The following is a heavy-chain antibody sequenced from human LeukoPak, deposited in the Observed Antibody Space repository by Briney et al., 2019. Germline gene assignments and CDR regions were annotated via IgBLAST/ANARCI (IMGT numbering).Heavy chain of an antibody. CDR3: AREGGSYYYYGMDV. J-gene: IGHJ6*02. D-gene: IGHD1-26*01. CDR2: ISSYGGST. V-gene: IGHV3-64*01. Sequence: PGGSLRLSCAASGFTFSSYAMHWVRQAPGKGLEYVSAISSYGGSTYYANSVKGRFTISRDNSKNTLYLQMGSLRAEDMAVYYCAREGGSYYYYGMDVWGQGTTVTVSS. CDR1: GFTFSSYA.